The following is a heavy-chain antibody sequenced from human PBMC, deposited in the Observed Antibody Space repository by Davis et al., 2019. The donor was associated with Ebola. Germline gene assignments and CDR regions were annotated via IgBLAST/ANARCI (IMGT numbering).Heavy chain of an antibody. CDR1: GGFVSSGGYS. CDR2: YYYTGST. Sequence: SETLSLTCAVSGGFVSSGGYSWSWIRQPPGKGLEWIGYYYYTGSTYYNPSLKSRVTMSVDTSKNQFSLKLSSVTAADTAVYYCARGALWFGELLSYYFDYWGQGTLVTVSS. D-gene: IGHD3-10*01. J-gene: IGHJ4*02. CDR3: ARGALWFGELLSYYFDY. V-gene: IGHV4-61*08.